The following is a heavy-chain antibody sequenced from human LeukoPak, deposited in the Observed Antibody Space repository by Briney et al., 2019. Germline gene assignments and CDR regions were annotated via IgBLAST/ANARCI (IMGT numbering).Heavy chain of an antibody. CDR1: GFTFSNYD. J-gene: IGHJ4*02. CDR3: ARDPGGVVYFDY. V-gene: IGHV3-33*01. Sequence: PGGSLRLSCAVSGFTFSNYDMHWDRQAPGKGLEWVAVIWYDGSNKYYADSVKGRFTISRDNSKNTLYLQMNTLRAEDTAVYYCARDPGGVVYFDYWGQGTLVTVSS. D-gene: IGHD2-8*01. CDR2: IWYDGSNK.